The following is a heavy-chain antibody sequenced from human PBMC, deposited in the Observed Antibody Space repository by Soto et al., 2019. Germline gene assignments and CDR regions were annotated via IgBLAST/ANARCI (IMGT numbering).Heavy chain of an antibody. CDR1: GFTFSSFS. J-gene: IGHJ4*02. Sequence: GGSLRLSCAASGFTFSSFSMNWVRQAPGKGLGWVSVIYSGGSTYYADSVKGRFTISRDNSKNTVYLQMNSLRAEDTAVYYCVRDDVGVGIDYWGLGTLVTVSS. D-gene: IGHD1-26*01. CDR2: IYSGGST. CDR3: VRDDVGVGIDY. V-gene: IGHV3-66*01.